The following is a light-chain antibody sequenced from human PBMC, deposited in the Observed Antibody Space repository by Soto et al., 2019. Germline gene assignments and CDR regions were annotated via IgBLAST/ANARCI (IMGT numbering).Light chain of an antibody. CDR3: SSYTTKITIV. J-gene: IGLJ2*01. V-gene: IGLV2-14*01. CDR2: EVR. CDR1: SSDIGGYEY. Sequence: QSALTQPASVSGSPGQSITISCIGSSSDIGGYEYVSWYQKHPGKAPKLLISEVRNRPSGVSDRFTGSKSGYTASLTISGLQPEDEAEYYCSSYTTKITIVFGGGTKL.